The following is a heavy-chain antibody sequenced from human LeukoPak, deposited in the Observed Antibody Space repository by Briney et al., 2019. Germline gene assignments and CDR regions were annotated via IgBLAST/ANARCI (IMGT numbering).Heavy chain of an antibody. Sequence: GGSLRLSCAASGFTFRTYGMSWVRQAPGKGLEWVSSISSRSRHTYYAESVKGRFTISRDDGKNSLYLQMNSLRAEDTAVYYCVRDLTTSSTAYLHHWGQGTLVTVSS. CDR1: GFTFRTYG. CDR2: ISSRSRHT. CDR3: VRDLTTSSTAYLHH. D-gene: IGHD6-6*01. J-gene: IGHJ1*01. V-gene: IGHV3-21*01.